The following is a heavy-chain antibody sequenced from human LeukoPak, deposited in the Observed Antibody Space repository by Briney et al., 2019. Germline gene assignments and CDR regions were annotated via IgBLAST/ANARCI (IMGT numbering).Heavy chain of an antibody. Sequence: GGSLRLSCAASGFTFSSYAMSWVRQAPGKGLEWVSAMSSSDDGRYYAASVRGRFTISRDTSRSTLYLQMNSLKTEDTAVYYCTTLPLNPRNHYYGSGSYGYWGQGTLVTVSS. CDR3: TTLPLNPRNHYYGSGSYGY. J-gene: IGHJ4*02. CDR1: GFTFSSYA. V-gene: IGHV3-23*01. CDR2: MSSSDDGR. D-gene: IGHD3-10*01.